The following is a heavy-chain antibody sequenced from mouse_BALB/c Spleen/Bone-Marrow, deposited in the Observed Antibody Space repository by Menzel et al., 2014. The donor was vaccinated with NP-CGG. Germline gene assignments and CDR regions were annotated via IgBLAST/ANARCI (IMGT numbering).Heavy chain of an antibody. CDR2: INSNGGCT. CDR3: ARDYYGSSDY. Sequence: DVHLVESGGGLVQPGGSLKLSCAASGFTFSSYGMSWVRRTPDKRLELVATINSNGGCTYYPDSVKGRFSISRDNAKNTLYLQMSSLKSEDTAMYYCARDYYGSSDYWGQGTTLTVSS. J-gene: IGHJ2*01. V-gene: IGHV5-6-3*01. CDR1: GFTFSSYG. D-gene: IGHD1-1*01.